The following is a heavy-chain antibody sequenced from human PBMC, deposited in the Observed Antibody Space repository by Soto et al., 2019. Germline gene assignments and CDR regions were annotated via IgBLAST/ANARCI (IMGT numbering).Heavy chain of an antibody. CDR1: GYSFTSYW. D-gene: IGHD3-10*01. CDR3: ARSSRMPHKWFGESLGGADY. J-gene: IGHJ4*02. Sequence: GESLKISCKGSGYSFTSYWIDWVRQMPGKGLEWMGIIYPGDSDTRYSPSFQGQVTISADKSISTAYLQWSSLKASDTAMYYCARSSRMPHKWFGESLGGADYWSQGTLVTVSS. V-gene: IGHV5-51*01. CDR2: IYPGDSDT.